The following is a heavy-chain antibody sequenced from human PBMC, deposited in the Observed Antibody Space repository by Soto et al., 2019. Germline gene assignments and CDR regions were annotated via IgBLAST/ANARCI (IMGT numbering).Heavy chain of an antibody. V-gene: IGHV1-46*03. D-gene: IGHD3-22*01. CDR3: AYSSGYLHWFDP. Sequence: GASVKVSCKASGYTFTSYYMHWVRQAPGQGLEWMGIINPSGGSTSYAQKFQGRVTMTRDTSTSTVYMELSSLRSEETAVYYCAYSSGYLHWFDPWGQGTVVTVSS. CDR2: INPSGGST. CDR1: GYTFTSYY. J-gene: IGHJ5*02.